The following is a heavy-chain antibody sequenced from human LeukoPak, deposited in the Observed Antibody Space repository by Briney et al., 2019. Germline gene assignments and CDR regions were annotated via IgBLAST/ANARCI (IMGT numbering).Heavy chain of an antibody. Sequence: GGSLRLSCAASGFTFDDYGMSWVRQAPGKGLEWVSGINWNGGKTGYADSVKGRFSISRDNAKNSLYLQMNSLRAEDTAVYYCARVTKVTTARTYYYGMDVWGQGTTVTVSS. CDR3: ARVTKVTTARTYYYGMDV. D-gene: IGHD4-17*01. J-gene: IGHJ6*02. CDR1: GFTFDDYG. V-gene: IGHV3-20*04. CDR2: INWNGGKT.